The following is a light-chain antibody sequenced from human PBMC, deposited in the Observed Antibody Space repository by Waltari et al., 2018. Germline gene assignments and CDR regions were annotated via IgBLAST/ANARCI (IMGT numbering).Light chain of an antibody. CDR2: DKH. V-gene: IGLV3-19*01. J-gene: IGLJ2*01. CDR3: HSRDASGVGGS. CDR1: SLRRYY. Sequence: SSELTQDPAVSVAMGQTVRIPCQGDSLRRYYAGWYQQRPGQAPRVAMYDKHNRPSGFPDRFSGSSSQNTASLTITGAQAEDEASYYCHSRDASGVGGSFGGGTKLTVL.